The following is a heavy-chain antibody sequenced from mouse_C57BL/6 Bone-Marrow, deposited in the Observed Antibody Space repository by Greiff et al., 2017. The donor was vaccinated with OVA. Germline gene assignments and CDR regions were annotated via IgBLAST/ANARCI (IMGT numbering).Heavy chain of an antibody. CDR2: ISDGGSYT. CDR1: GFTFSSYA. V-gene: IGHV5-4*01. J-gene: IGHJ2*01. Sequence: EVHLVESGGGLVKPGGSLKLSCAASGFTFSSYAMSWVRQTPEKRLEWVATISDGGSYTYYPDNVKGRFTISRDNAKNTLYLQMSNLKSEDTAVYYCARPRYYGYDGVDDWGQGTTLTVSS. CDR3: ARPRYYGYDGVDD. D-gene: IGHD2-2*01.